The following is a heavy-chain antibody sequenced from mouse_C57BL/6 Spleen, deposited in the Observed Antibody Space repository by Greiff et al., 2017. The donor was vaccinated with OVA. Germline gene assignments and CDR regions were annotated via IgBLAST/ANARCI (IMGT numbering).Heavy chain of an antibody. Sequence: EVQLQQSVAELVRPGASVKLSCTASGFNFKNTYMHWVKQRPEQGLEWIGRIDPANGNTKYAPKFQGKATITADTSSNTAYLQLSSLTSEDTAIYYCASGAYDYDHFDYWGQGTTLTVSS. CDR1: GFNFKNTY. CDR3: ASGAYDYDHFDY. J-gene: IGHJ2*01. V-gene: IGHV14-3*01. CDR2: IDPANGNT. D-gene: IGHD2-4*01.